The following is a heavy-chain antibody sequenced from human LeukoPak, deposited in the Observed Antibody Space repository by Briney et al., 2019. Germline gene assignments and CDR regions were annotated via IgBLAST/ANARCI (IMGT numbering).Heavy chain of an antibody. J-gene: IGHJ6*02. V-gene: IGHV3-48*01. D-gene: IGHD6-19*01. CDR2: ISSSSSTI. CDR1: GFTFGSYS. Sequence: AGGSLRLSCAASGFTFGSYSMNWVRQAPGKGLEWVSYISSSSSTIYYADSVKGRFTISRDNAKNSLYLQMNSLRAEDTAVYYCARDKSSGWYPRIYYYYGMDVWGQGTTVTVSS. CDR3: ARDKSSGWYPRIYYYYGMDV.